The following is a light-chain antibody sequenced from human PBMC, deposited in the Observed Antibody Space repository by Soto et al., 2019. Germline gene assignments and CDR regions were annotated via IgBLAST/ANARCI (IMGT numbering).Light chain of an antibody. Sequence: EIVLTQSPGTLSLSPGERATLSCRASQSVSSNYLAWYQQKPGQAPRLLIYGASRRATGIPDRFSGSGSGTDFTLTISRLEPEDFAVYYCQQYDSSPRTCGQGTKVEIQ. CDR3: QQYDSSPRT. V-gene: IGKV3-20*01. CDR1: QSVSSNY. CDR2: GAS. J-gene: IGKJ1*01.